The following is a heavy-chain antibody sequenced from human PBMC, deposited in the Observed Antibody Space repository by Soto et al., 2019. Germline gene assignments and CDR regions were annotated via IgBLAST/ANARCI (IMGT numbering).Heavy chain of an antibody. D-gene: IGHD2-21*01. CDR3: ARIDSDGYQIGGIGY. J-gene: IGHJ4*02. CDR1: GGTFSSYA. V-gene: IGHV1-69*12. Sequence: QVQLVQSGAEVKKPGSSVKVSCKASGGTFSSYAISWVRQAPGQGLEWMGGIIPIFGTANYAQKFQGRVTIXXDXSXXTADMELSSLRSEDTAVYYCARIDSDGYQIGGIGYWGQGTLVTVSS. CDR2: IIPIFGTA.